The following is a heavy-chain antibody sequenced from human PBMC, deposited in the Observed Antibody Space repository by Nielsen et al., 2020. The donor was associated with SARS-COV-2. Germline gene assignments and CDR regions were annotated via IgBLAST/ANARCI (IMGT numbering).Heavy chain of an antibody. V-gene: IGHV4-59*11. Sequence: SETLSLTCTVSGGSISSHFWSWVRQPPGKGLEWIGYIYYRGSTQYNPSLKSRVTMSVDTSKNQLSLKLSSVTAADTAVYYCARDHGYNYAYGHYYYGMDVWGQGTTVTVSS. CDR3: ARDHGYNYAYGHYYYGMDV. CDR1: GGSISSHF. J-gene: IGHJ6*02. D-gene: IGHD5-24*01. CDR2: IYYRGST.